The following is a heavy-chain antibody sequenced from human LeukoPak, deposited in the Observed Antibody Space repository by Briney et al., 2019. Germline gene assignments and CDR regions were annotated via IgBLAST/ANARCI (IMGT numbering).Heavy chain of an antibody. J-gene: IGHJ4*02. D-gene: IGHD6-13*01. CDR2: ISWNAGSI. CDR3: ARRAAAGPLYYFDY. Sequence: GGALRLSCAASGFKFDDYGMSWVRQAPGKGLGWVSGISWNAGSIGYAGSVRGRFTISRDNVENSLHLQMKSLRDEDTAFYFCARRAAAGPLYYFDYWGQGVLVTVSS. V-gene: IGHV3-20*04. CDR1: GFKFDDYG.